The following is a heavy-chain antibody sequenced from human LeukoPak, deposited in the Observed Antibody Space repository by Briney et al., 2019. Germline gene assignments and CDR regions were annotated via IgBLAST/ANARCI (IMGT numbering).Heavy chain of an antibody. J-gene: IGHJ4*02. V-gene: IGHV3-23*01. CDR2: ISGSGGST. Sequence: PGGSLRLSCAASGFTVSSNYMSWVRQAPGKGLEWVSAISGSGGSTYYADSVKGRFTISRDNSKNTLYLQMNSLRAEDTAVYYCAKEYGSALRHAADYWGQGTLVTVSS. D-gene: IGHD3-10*01. CDR1: GFTVSSNY. CDR3: AKEYGSALRHAADY.